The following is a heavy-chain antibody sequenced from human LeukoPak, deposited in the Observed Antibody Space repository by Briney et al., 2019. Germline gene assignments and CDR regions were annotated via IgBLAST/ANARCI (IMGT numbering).Heavy chain of an antibody. D-gene: IGHD3-3*01. Sequence: SETLSLTCTVSGGSISSYYWSWIRQPPGKGLEWIGYIYYSGSTNYNPSLKSRVTISVDTSKNQFSLKLSSVTAADTAVYYCARVDFWSGYYDYWGQGTLVTVSS. V-gene: IGHV4-59*01. CDR2: IYYSGST. J-gene: IGHJ4*02. CDR1: GGSISSYY. CDR3: ARVDFWSGYYDY.